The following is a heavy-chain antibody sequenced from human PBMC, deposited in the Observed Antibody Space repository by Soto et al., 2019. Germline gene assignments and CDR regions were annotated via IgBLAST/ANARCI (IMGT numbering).Heavy chain of an antibody. D-gene: IGHD3-3*01. CDR2: ISSSGSTI. CDR3: ERAHVLRLLEWQPNYYGMDV. Sequence: PGGSLRLSCAASGFTFSSYEMNWVRQAPGKGLEWVSYISSSGSTIYYADSVKGRFTISRDNAKNSLYLQMNSLRAEDTAVYYCERAHVLRLLEWQPNYYGMDVWGQG. CDR1: GFTFSSYE. V-gene: IGHV3-48*03. J-gene: IGHJ6*02.